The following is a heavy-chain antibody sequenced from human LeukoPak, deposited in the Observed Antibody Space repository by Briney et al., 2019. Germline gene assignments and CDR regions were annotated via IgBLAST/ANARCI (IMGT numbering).Heavy chain of an antibody. D-gene: IGHD2-15*01. CDR3: AREIPVYCSGGSCYL. J-gene: IGHJ4*02. Sequence: ASVKVSCKASGYTFTGYYMHWVRQAPGQGFEWMGWINPNSGGTNYAQKFQGRVTMTRDTSISTAYMELSRLRSDDTAVYYCAREIPVYCSGGSCYLWGQGTLVTVSS. V-gene: IGHV1-2*02. CDR2: INPNSGGT. CDR1: GYTFTGYY.